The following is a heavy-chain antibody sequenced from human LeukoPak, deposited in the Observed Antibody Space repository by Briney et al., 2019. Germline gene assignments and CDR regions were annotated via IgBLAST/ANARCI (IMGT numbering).Heavy chain of an antibody. Sequence: PSETLSLTCTVSGGSISSYYWSWLRQPPGKGLEWIGYIYYSGSTNYNPSLKSRVTISVDTSKNQFSLKLSSVTAADTAVYYCARGKARDYGDPFDYWGQGTLVTVSS. CDR3: ARGKARDYGDPFDY. D-gene: IGHD4-17*01. J-gene: IGHJ4*02. CDR1: GGSISSYY. CDR2: IYYSGST. V-gene: IGHV4-59*01.